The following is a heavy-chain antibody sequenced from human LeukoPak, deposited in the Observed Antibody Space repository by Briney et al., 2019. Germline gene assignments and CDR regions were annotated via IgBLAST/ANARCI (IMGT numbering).Heavy chain of an antibody. J-gene: IGHJ3*02. CDR1: GGSIIPYY. Sequence: SETLTLSCTVSGGSIIPYYWSWIRQSPGEGLVCMGYIYYSGTTNYNPSLKSRVTISLDMPKNQFSLKLSSVTAADTALYYCARHFTYTYDSSGYPRDAFDIWGQGTRVIVSS. CDR2: IYYSGTT. D-gene: IGHD3-22*01. V-gene: IGHV4-59*08. CDR3: ARHFTYTYDSSGYPRDAFDI.